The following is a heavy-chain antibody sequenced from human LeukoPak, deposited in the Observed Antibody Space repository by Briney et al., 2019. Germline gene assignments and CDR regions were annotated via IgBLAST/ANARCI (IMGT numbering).Heavy chain of an antibody. D-gene: IGHD6-19*01. CDR1: GFSFSSYA. CDR2: IGDSGEST. J-gene: IGHJ4*02. V-gene: IGHV3-23*01. CDR3: AKDLIAVAGTFDY. Sequence: GGSVRLSCAASGFSFSSYAMSWVRQAPGKGLEWVAGIGDSGESTYYADFVKGRFTIYRDNSKNTLYLQMNSLRAEDTAIYYCAKDLIAVAGTFDYWGQGTLVTVSS.